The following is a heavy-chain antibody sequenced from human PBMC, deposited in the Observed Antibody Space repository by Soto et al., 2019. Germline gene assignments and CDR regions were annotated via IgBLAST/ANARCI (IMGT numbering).Heavy chain of an antibody. CDR3: AKAGITGTYYYYGMDV. D-gene: IGHD1-20*01. J-gene: IGHJ6*02. Sequence: PGGSLRLSWAGSGCTFSDVWISLVRQAPGKGLEWVSAISGSGGSTYYADSVKGRFTISRDNSKNTLYLQMNSLRAEDTAVYYCAKAGITGTYYYYGMDVWGQGTTVTVSS. CDR2: ISGSGGST. CDR1: GCTFSDVW. V-gene: IGHV3-23*01.